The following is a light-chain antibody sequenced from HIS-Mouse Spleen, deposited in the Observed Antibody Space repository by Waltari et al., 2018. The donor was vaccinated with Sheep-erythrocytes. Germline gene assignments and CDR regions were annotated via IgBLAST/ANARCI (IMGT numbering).Light chain of an antibody. CDR1: SSDVGGYNY. Sequence: QSALTQPRSVSGSPGQSVTIPCTGTSSDVGGYNYVSWYQQHPGKAPKLMIYGVSKRPSGVPDRFSGSKSGNTASLTISGLQAEDEADYYCCSYAGSYNHVFATGTKVTVL. V-gene: IGLV2-11*01. J-gene: IGLJ1*01. CDR2: GVS. CDR3: CSYAGSYNHV.